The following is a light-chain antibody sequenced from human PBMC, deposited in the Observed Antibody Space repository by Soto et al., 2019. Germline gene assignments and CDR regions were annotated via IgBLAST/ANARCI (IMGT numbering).Light chain of an antibody. V-gene: IGKV3-20*01. CDR2: GAS. Sequence: ENVLTQSPGTLSLSPGERATLSCRASQSVSTNYLAWYQQKPGQAPRLLIFGASSRATDIPDRFSGSGSGTDFSLTISRLEPEDFAVYYCQQYGRLPYTFGQGTKLEIQ. CDR1: QSVSTNY. J-gene: IGKJ2*01. CDR3: QQYGRLPYT.